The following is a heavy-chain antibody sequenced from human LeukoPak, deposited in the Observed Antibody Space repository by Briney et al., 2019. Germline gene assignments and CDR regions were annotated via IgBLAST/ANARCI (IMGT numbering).Heavy chain of an antibody. J-gene: IGHJ4*02. CDR1: GFTFSSYA. Sequence: GGSLRLSCAASGFTFSSYAMSWVPQAPGKGLEWITGISGSGGSTYYADSAKGRFTISRDNPKNTLYLQMNSLRAEDTAVYYCAKDYYYDSSGYYSYFDYWGQGTLVTVSS. V-gene: IGHV3-23*01. CDR3: AKDYYYDSSGYYSYFDY. CDR2: ISGSGGST. D-gene: IGHD3-22*01.